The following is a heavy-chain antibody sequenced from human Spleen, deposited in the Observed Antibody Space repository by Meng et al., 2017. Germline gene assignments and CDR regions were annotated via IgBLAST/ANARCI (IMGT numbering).Heavy chain of an antibody. V-gene: IGHV3-30*03. D-gene: IGHD6-13*01. CDR3: AREGSGSSWDY. J-gene: IGHJ4*02. CDR2: TSYDGSNK. CDR1: GFTFSSYG. Sequence: QVQLVESGGGVVQPGRSLRLSCAASGFTFSSYGMHWVRQAPGKGLEWVAVTSYDGSNKYYADSVKGRFTMSRDNSKNTLYLQMNSLRPEDTAVYYCAREGSGSSWDYWGQGTLVTVSS.